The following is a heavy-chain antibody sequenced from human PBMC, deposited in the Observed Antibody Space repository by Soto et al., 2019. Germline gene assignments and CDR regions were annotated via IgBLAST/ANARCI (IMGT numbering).Heavy chain of an antibody. D-gene: IGHD2-15*01. CDR1: VGSFSSYA. Sequence: SVKVSCKASVGSFSSYAISWVRQAPGQGLEWMGGIIPIFGTANYAQKSQGRVTITADESTSTAYMELSSLRSEDTAVYYCARDLIPGGGSSVSSVWGQGTLVTVSS. J-gene: IGHJ4*02. CDR2: IIPIFGTA. CDR3: ARDLIPGGGSSVSSV. V-gene: IGHV1-69*13.